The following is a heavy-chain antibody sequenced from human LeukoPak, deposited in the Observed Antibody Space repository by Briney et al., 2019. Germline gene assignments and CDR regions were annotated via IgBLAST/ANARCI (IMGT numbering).Heavy chain of an antibody. Sequence: GGSLRLSCVASGFTFSHFTINWVRQAPGKGLEWVSTISGSSTYIYYADSEKGRFTISRDDAKNSLYLQMNSLRAEDTAVYYCARSCGGDCYSSHHYYFDYWGQGSLVTVSS. CDR1: GFTFSHFT. D-gene: IGHD2-21*02. CDR2: ISGSSTYI. J-gene: IGHJ4*02. V-gene: IGHV3-21*01. CDR3: ARSCGGDCYSSHHYYFDY.